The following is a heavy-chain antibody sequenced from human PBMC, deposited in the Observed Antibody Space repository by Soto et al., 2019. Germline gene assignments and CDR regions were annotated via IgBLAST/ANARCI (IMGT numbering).Heavy chain of an antibody. CDR1: GFSLTTSGVG. V-gene: IGHV2-5*02. CDR3: AHRGYMYGNWDHGYFDY. Sequence: QITLKESGPTRVRPTQTLALTCTFSGFSLTTSGVGVGWIRKTPGKALEWLAVIYWDDDKRYSTSLKSRLTITKDTATNKVVLTMADMDPVDTATYFCAHRGYMYGNWDHGYFDYWGQGTLVTVSS. D-gene: IGHD5-18*01. J-gene: IGHJ4*02. CDR2: IYWDDDK.